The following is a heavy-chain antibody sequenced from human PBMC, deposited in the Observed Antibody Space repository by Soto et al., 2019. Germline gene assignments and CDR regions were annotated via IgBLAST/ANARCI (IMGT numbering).Heavy chain of an antibody. CDR1: GGSISTYY. D-gene: IGHD3-22*01. J-gene: IGHJ5*02. CDR3: ARDHDYYDSSGHNWFDP. CDR2: IYYTGST. V-gene: IGHV4-59*12. Sequence: PSETLSLTCTVSGGSISTYYWNWVRQPPGKGLEWIGNIYYTGSTNYNPSLKSRVTISVDTSKNQFSLKLSSVTAADTAVYYCARDHDYYDSSGHNWFDPWGQGTLVTAPQ.